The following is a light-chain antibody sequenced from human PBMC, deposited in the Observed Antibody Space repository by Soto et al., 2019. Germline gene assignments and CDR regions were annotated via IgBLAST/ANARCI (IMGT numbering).Light chain of an antibody. CDR2: RND. Sequence: QSVLTQSPSASGTPGQRVTISCSGSRSNIGSNYVYWYQQLPGTAPKLLIYRNDQRPSGVPDRFSGFKSGTSASLAISGLRSEDGAEYYCAAWDDSLAGVLFGGGTKLTVL. J-gene: IGLJ2*01. V-gene: IGLV1-47*01. CDR1: RSNIGSNY. CDR3: AAWDDSLAGVL.